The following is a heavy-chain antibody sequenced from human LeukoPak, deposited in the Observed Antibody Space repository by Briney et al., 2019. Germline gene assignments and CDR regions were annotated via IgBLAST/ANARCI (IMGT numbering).Heavy chain of an antibody. D-gene: IGHD3-9*01. CDR2: FDPVDGET. Sequence: ASVNVSCKVSGYTLTELSMHCVRQAPRKRLEWMGGFDPVDGETIYAQKFQGRVTMTEDTSTDTAYMELSSLRSEDTAVYYCATSPLRYFDWLLSLDYWGQGTLVTVSS. J-gene: IGHJ4*02. CDR1: GYTLTELS. V-gene: IGHV1-24*01. CDR3: ATSPLRYFDWLLSLDY.